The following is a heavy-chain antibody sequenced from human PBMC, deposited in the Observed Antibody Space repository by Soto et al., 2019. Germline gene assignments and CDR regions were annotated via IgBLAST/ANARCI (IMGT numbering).Heavy chain of an antibody. CDR2: IYPSGST. CDR1: GDSVTSFY. Sequence: QVQVQESGPGLVKPSETLSLTCTVSGDSVTSFYWHWIRQPAGQGLEWIGRIYPSGSTIYNPSLGIRVSMSVDRSRDQVSLTFSAVTDADAALCYGARDEYSSPRGAFYHWGQGTLVTVSS. V-gene: IGHV4-4*07. D-gene: IGHD6-19*01. J-gene: IGHJ3*01. CDR3: ARDEYSSPRGAFYH.